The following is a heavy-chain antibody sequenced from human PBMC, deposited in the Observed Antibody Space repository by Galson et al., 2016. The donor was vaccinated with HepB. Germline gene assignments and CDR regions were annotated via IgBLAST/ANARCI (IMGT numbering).Heavy chain of an antibody. J-gene: IGHJ6*02. Sequence: SLRLSCAASGFSFEDYAIHWVRQAPGKGLEWVSLIGGDGSSTYYADSVKGRITISRDNSKKSVYLQMHSLRPEDTALYYCAKDPARNCSGTRCSSYGMDVWGQGTTVTVSS. V-gene: IGHV3-43*02. CDR1: GFSFEDYA. CDR2: IGGDGSST. D-gene: IGHD2-2*01. CDR3: AKDPARNCSGTRCSSYGMDV.